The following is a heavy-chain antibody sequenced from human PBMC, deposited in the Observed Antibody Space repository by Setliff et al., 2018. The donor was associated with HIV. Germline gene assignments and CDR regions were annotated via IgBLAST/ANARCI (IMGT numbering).Heavy chain of an antibody. V-gene: IGHV1-18*01. J-gene: IGHJ6*03. CDR1: GYSLSTYA. Sequence: GASVKVSCKASGYSLSTYAFSWVRQAPGQGLEWMGWIDSNNGNRNFAQKFRGRVTMTTDISTNTAYMEVRSLSFDDTAVYYCVRLTADRTNYYYYMDVWGKGTTVTVSS. CDR3: VRLTADRTNYYYYMDV. CDR2: IDSNNGNR. D-gene: IGHD2-8*01.